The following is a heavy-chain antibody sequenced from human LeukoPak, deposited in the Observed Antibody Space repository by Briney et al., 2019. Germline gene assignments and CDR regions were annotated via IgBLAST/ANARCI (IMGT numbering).Heavy chain of an antibody. CDR2: ISYDGSNK. Sequence: GGSLRLSCAASGFTFSSYAMHWVRQAPGKGLEWVAVISYDGSNKYYADSVKGRFTISRDNSKNTLYLQMNSLRAEDTAVYYCARVRGSYYDFWSRGPGAFDIWGQGTMVTVSS. V-gene: IGHV3-30-3*01. J-gene: IGHJ3*02. CDR1: GFTFSSYA. D-gene: IGHD3-3*01. CDR3: ARVRGSYYDFWSRGPGAFDI.